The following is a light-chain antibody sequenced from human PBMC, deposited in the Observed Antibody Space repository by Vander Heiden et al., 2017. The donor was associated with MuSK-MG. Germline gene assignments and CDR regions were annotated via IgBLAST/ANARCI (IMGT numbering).Light chain of an antibody. J-gene: IGLJ1*01. V-gene: IGLV2-23*02. Sequence: QSALTQPASVSGSPGQSITISCTGTSSDVGSYKLVSWYQQHPGKAPKLIIYEVTKRPSGVTYRFSGSKSGNTASLTIPGLQADDEADYYCCSYAGNSTPYVFGTGTKVTVL. CDR1: SSDVGSYKL. CDR3: CSYAGNSTPYV. CDR2: EVT.